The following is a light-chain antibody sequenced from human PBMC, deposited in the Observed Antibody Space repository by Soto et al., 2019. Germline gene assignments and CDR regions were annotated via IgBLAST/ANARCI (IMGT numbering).Light chain of an antibody. Sequence: QSVLTQPASVSGSAGQSITISCTGTSSDVGSYNLVSWYQQHPGKAPKLMIYEGSKRPSGVSNRFSGSKSGNTASLTISGLQAEDEADYYCCSYAGSTNVFGTGTRSPP. CDR3: CSYAGSTNV. V-gene: IGLV2-23*03. J-gene: IGLJ1*01. CDR1: SSDVGSYNL. CDR2: EGS.